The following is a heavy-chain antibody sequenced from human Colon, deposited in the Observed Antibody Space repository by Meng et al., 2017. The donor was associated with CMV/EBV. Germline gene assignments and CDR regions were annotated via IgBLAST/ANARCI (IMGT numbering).Heavy chain of an antibody. CDR3: ARDLRFLGRSYGMDV. Sequence: ASVKVSCKASGSTFTGFYIHWVRQAPGQGLEWMGWINPKTGGTIYVQKFQGRVTMTRDTSISTAYMELSRLISDDTAVYYCARDLRFLGRSYGMDVWGQGTTVTVSS. V-gene: IGHV1-2*02. CDR2: INPKTGGT. CDR1: GSTFTGFY. J-gene: IGHJ6*02. D-gene: IGHD3-3*01.